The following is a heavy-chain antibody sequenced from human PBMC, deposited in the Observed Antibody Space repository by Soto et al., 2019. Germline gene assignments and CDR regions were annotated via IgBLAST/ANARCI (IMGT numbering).Heavy chain of an antibody. CDR3: ATSYGSGYRAFDY. V-gene: IGHV1-69*02. CDR1: GDAFSFYT. CDR2: INPILTMS. Sequence: QVQLVQSGAEVKKPGSSVRVSCKASGDAFSFYTINWVRQAPGLGLEWMGRINPILTMSNYAQKFQGRVTFTAAKSTSTAYMVLSSLRSEDTAMYFCATSYGSGYRAFDYWGQGALVTVSS. J-gene: IGHJ4*02. D-gene: IGHD3-10*01.